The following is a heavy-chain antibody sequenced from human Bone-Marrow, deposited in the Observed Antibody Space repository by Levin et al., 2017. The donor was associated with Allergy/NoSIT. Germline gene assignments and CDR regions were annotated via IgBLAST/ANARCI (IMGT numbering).Heavy chain of an antibody. CDR2: ISGSGTAT. Sequence: PGGSLRLSCAASGFTFGSDAMTWVRQAPGKGLEWVCVISGSGTATFYADSVKGRFTISRDNSKNTVYLQMHGLRAEDTAVYYCAKRGGGVDTEIDYWGQGTLVTVSS. CDR1: GFTFGSDA. V-gene: IGHV3-23*01. J-gene: IGHJ4*02. D-gene: IGHD2-15*01. CDR3: AKRGGGVDTEIDY.